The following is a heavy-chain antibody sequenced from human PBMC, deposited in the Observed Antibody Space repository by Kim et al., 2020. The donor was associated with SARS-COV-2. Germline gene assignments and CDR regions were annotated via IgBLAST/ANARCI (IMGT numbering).Heavy chain of an antibody. J-gene: IGHJ4*02. CDR3: ARVPPSIAVAGTIDY. V-gene: IGHV4-4*02. Sequence: SETLSLTCAVSGGSISSSNWWSWVRQPPGKGLEWIGEIYHSGSTNYNPSLKSRVTISVDKSKNQFSLKLSSVTAADTAVYYCARVPPSIAVAGTIDYGGQGTLVTVSS. CDR1: GGSISSSNW. CDR2: IYHSGST. D-gene: IGHD6-19*01.